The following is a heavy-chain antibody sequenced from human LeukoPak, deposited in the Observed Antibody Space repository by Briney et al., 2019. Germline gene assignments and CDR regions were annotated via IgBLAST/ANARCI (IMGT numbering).Heavy chain of an antibody. J-gene: IGHJ4*02. Sequence: GESLKISCKGSGYSFTNYWIGWVRQMPGKGLKWMGIIYPGDSDARYSPSSQGQATISADKSISTAYLQWSSLKASDTAMYYCARRRDLYSGSYYPFDYWGQGTLVTVSS. V-gene: IGHV5-51*01. CDR1: GYSFTNYW. CDR2: IYPGDSDA. D-gene: IGHD1-26*01. CDR3: ARRRDLYSGSYYPFDY.